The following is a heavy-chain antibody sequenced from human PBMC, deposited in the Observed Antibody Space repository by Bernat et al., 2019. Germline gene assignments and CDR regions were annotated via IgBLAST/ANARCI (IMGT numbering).Heavy chain of an antibody. Sequence: QVQLVESGVGVVQPGRSLRLSCAASGFTFSSYGRHWVRQAPGKGLEWVAVISYDGSNKYYADSVKGRFTISRDKSKNTLYLQMNSLRAEDTAVYYCAKDFREMAAIAYWYFDLWGRGTLVTVSS. CDR1: GFTFSSYG. CDR3: AKDFREMAAIAYWYFDL. J-gene: IGHJ2*01. D-gene: IGHD6-19*01. CDR2: ISYDGSNK. V-gene: IGHV3-30*18.